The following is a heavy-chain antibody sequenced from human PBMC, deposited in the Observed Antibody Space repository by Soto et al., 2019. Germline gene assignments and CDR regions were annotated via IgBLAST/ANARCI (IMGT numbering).Heavy chain of an antibody. CDR3: VTGWSDY. D-gene: IGHD2-15*01. J-gene: IGHJ4*02. V-gene: IGHV3-74*01. Sequence: PGGSLRLSCVVSGFTFSSSWMHWVRQTPGKGLVWVSRINSDGSYINYADSVKGRFTTSGDNAKSMLFLQMNSLRADDTALYYCVTGWSDYWGQGTLVTVSS. CDR1: GFTFSSSW. CDR2: INSDGSYI.